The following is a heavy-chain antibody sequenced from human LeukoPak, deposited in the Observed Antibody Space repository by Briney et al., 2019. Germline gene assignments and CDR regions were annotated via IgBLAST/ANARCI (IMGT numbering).Heavy chain of an antibody. CDR1: GSAFSGHG. J-gene: IGHJ4*02. Sequence: PGGSLRLSCAATGSAFSGHGMHWVRQAPGKGLEWLTTIWFDGTRIHYAESVKGRFTISRDNSKNTLYLLMDTLRVDDTAMYYCAKQSGSMGNFDHWGQGTQVTVSS. D-gene: IGHD5-24*01. CDR2: IWFDGTRI. CDR3: AKQSGSMGNFDH. V-gene: IGHV3-33*03.